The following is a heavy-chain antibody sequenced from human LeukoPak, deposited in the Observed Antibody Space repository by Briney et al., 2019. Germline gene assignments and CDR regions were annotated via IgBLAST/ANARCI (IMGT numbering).Heavy chain of an antibody. CDR1: GVTFTTYN. CDR2: INSGSSTI. Sequence: GGGLRVSCAASGVTFTTYNMNWVRQTPEEGRGWVSYINSGSSTIYYADPVKGRFTISRDNAKNSLYLQMNSLRAEDTAVYYCAELGITMIGGVWGKGTTVTIPS. J-gene: IGHJ6*04. CDR3: AELGITMIGGV. V-gene: IGHV3-48*04. D-gene: IGHD3-10*02.